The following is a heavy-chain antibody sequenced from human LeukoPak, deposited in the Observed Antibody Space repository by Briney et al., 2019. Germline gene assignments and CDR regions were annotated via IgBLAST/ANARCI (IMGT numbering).Heavy chain of an antibody. J-gene: IGHJ6*03. V-gene: IGHV4-39*07. CDR1: GGSISSTSYY. Sequence: PSETLSLTCVVSGGSISSTSYYWGWIRQPPGKGLEWIGSIYYSGSTYYSPSLKSRVTISVDTSKNQFSLKLSSVTAADTAVYYCARCRDGYKDYYYYMDVWGKGTTVTISS. CDR2: IYYSGST. D-gene: IGHD5-24*01. CDR3: ARCRDGYKDYYYYMDV.